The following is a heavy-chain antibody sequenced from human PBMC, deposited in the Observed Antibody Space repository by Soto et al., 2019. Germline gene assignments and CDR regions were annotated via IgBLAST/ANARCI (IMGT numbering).Heavy chain of an antibody. J-gene: IGHJ6*02. D-gene: IGHD3-16*01. CDR3: ASGGRALSYYYYGMDV. Sequence: QVQLVESGGGVVQPGRSLRLSCAASGFTFSSYGMHWVRQAPGKGLEWVAVISYDGSNKYYADSVKGRFTISRDNSKNXLYLQMNILSSEDTAVYYCASGGRALSYYYYGMDVWGQGTTVTVS. CDR1: GFTFSSYG. CDR2: ISYDGSNK. V-gene: IGHV3-30*03.